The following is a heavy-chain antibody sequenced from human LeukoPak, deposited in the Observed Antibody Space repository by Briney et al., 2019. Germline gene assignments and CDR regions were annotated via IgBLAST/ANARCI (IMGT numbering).Heavy chain of an antibody. J-gene: IGHJ3*02. CDR1: GFTVSGNY. D-gene: IGHD2-2*01. CDR3: AKDLFNVGYCSSTSCYFYAFDI. V-gene: IGHV3-23*01. Sequence: PGGSLRLSCAVSGFTVSGNYMSWIRQGPGKGLEWVSAISGSGGSTYYADSVKGRFTISRDNSKNTLYLQMNSLRAEDTAVYYCAKDLFNVGYCSSTSCYFYAFDIWGQGTMVTVSS. CDR2: ISGSGGST.